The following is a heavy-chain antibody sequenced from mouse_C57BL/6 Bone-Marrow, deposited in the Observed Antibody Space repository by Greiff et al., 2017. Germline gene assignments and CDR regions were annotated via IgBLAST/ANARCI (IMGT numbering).Heavy chain of an antibody. CDR1: GYTFTSYW. V-gene: IGHV1-50*01. J-gene: IGHJ2*01. CDR3: AREGTGNY. D-gene: IGHD4-1*01. CDR2: IDPSDSYT. Sequence: VQLQQPGAELVKPGASVKLSCKASGYTFTSYWLQWVKQRPGQGLEWIGEIDPSDSYTNYNQKFNGKATLTVDTSSSTAYMQHSSLTSEDSAVYYCAREGTGNYWGQGTTLTVSS.